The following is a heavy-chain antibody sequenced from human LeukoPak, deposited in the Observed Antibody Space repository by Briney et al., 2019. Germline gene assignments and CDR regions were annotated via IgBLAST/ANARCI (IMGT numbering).Heavy chain of an antibody. J-gene: IGHJ4*02. Sequence: GGSLRLSCAASGFTFSSYDMHWVRQAAGKGLEWVSAIGTAGDTYYPGSVKGRFTISRENAKNSLYLQMNSLRAGDTAVYYCARGGNRYCSGGSCYMFDYWGQGTLVTVSS. CDR3: ARGGNRYCSGGSCYMFDY. CDR2: IGTAGDT. CDR1: GFTFSSYD. D-gene: IGHD2-15*01. V-gene: IGHV3-13*01.